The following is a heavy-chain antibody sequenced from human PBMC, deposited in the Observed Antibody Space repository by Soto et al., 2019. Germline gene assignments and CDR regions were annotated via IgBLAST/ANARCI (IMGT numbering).Heavy chain of an antibody. CDR3: AHRPRGCDY. V-gene: IGHV2-5*02. CDR1: GFSLSTRGVG. CDR2: IYWDDDK. D-gene: IGHD3-10*01. J-gene: IGHJ4*02. Sequence: QITLKESGPTLVKPTQTLTLTCTFSGFSLSTRGVGVGWIRQPPGKALEWLAVIYWDDDKRYSPSLKSRLTITKDTSKDQVVLTMTNMDAADTATYYCAHRPRGCDYWGQGTLVTVSS.